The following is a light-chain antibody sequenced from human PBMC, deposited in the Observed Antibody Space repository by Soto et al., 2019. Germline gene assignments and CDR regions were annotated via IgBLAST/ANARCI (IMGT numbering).Light chain of an antibody. CDR1: QDMGTY. CDR2: DAS. J-gene: IGKJ1*01. CDR3: QQSYSTPKT. V-gene: IGKV1-8*01. Sequence: AIRMTQSPSSFSASTGDRVSINCRATQDMGTYLAWYQQIPGKAPKLLIYDASTLQSGVPSRFSGSGSGTDFTLTISSLQPEDFATYYCQQSYSTPKTFGQGTKVDI.